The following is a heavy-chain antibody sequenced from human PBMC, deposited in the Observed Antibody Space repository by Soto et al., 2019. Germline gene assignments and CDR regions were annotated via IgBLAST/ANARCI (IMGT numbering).Heavy chain of an antibody. CDR1: GGSISSYY. CDR3: ARVGYSYGLDYFDY. J-gene: IGHJ4*02. D-gene: IGHD5-18*01. V-gene: IGHV4-59*01. CDR2: IYYSGST. Sequence: SETLSLTCTVSGGSISSYYLSWIRQPPGKGLEWIGYIYYSGSTNYNPSPKSRVTISVDTSKNQFSLKLSSVTAADTAVYYCARVGYSYGLDYFDYWGQGTLVTVSS.